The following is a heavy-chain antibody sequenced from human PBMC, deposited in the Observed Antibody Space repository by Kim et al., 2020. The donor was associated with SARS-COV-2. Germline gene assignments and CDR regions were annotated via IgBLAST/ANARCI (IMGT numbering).Heavy chain of an antibody. CDR1: GGSISSSSYY. Sequence: SETLSLTCTVSGGSISSSSYYWGWIRQPPGKGLEWIGSIYYSGSTYYNPSLKRRGTIAVDTSKNQFSLKLSSVTAADTAVYYCASRGYTYATFDYWGQGTPVTVSS. J-gene: IGHJ4*02. D-gene: IGHD5-18*01. CDR2: IYYSGST. CDR3: ASRGYTYATFDY. V-gene: IGHV4-39*01.